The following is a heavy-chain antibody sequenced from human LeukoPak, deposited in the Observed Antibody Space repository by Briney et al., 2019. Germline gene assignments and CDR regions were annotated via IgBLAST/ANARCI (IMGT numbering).Heavy chain of an antibody. Sequence: GGSLRLSCAASGFTFSSYSMNWVRQAPGKGLEWVSSISSSSSYIYYADSVKGRFTISRDHAKNSLYLQMNSLRAEDTAVYYGARGIGNSGYEDLWGRGTLVTVSS. J-gene: IGHJ2*01. CDR2: ISSSSSYI. D-gene: IGHD5-12*01. V-gene: IGHV3-21*01. CDR3: ARGIGNSGYEDL. CDR1: GFTFSSYS.